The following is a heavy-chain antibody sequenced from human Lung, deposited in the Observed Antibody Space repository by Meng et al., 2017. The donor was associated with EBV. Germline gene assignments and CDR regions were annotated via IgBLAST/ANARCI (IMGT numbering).Heavy chain of an antibody. Sequence: QVQLVQSGADAKKPGASMKVSCKASGYIFTNYDISWVRQAPGQGLEWMGWISVKNGEAKYPQNFQGRVTMTTDTTTSTAYMELRSLTSDDTAVYYRASRTPGRSYCDYWGQGTLVTVSS. CDR3: ASRTPGRSYCDY. CDR2: ISVKNGEA. CDR1: GYIFTNYD. J-gene: IGHJ4*02. D-gene: IGHD2-15*01. V-gene: IGHV1-18*01.